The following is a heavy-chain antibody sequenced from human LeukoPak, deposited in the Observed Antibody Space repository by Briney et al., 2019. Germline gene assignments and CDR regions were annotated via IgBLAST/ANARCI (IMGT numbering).Heavy chain of an antibody. Sequence: ASVKVSCKASGYTFTSYAMHWVRQAPGQRLEWMGWSNAGNGNTKYSQEFQGRVTMTRDTSTSTVYMELSSLRSEDTAVYYCARTLGVLAFYNWFDPWGQGTLVTVSS. CDR2: SNAGNGNT. V-gene: IGHV1-3*02. D-gene: IGHD3-16*01. CDR1: GYTFTSYA. J-gene: IGHJ5*02. CDR3: ARTLGVLAFYNWFDP.